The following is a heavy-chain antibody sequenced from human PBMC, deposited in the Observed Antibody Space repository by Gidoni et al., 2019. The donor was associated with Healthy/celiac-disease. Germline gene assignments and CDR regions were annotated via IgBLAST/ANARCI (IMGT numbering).Heavy chain of an antibody. V-gene: IGHV4-31*03. D-gene: IGHD4-17*01. CDR2: IYYRGST. CDR1: GGSISRGGYY. J-gene: IGHJ5*02. CDR3: AREGTTVTNWFDP. Sequence: VQLQESGPGLVKPSQPLSLTFTVSGGSISRGGYYWSWYRPHPGQGLGWIGYIYYRGSTYYNPALKSRVTIAVDTSKNQCYLKLSSVTAADTAVYYCAREGTTVTNWFDPWGQGTLVTVSS.